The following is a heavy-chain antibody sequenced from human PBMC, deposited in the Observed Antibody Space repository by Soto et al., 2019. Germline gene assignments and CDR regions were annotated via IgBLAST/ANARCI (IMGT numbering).Heavy chain of an antibody. J-gene: IGHJ4*02. D-gene: IGHD1-1*01. Sequence: EVQLVETGGRLIQPGGSLRLSCAVSGFTVSSNYISWVRQAPGKGLEWVSVIYRDGNTYYADSVKGRFTISRDTSKNTLFLQMNSLRVEDTAVYYCAGEQSLDPGYFDNWGQGTLVTVSS. V-gene: IGHV3-53*02. CDR2: IYRDGNT. CDR1: GFTVSSNY. CDR3: AGEQSLDPGYFDN.